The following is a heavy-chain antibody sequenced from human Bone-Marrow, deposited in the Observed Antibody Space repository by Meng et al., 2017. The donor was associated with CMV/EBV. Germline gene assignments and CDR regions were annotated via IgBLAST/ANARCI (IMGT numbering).Heavy chain of an antibody. CDR1: GYTFTSYG. V-gene: IGHV1-8*02. CDR2: MNPNSGNT. D-gene: IGHD2-2*02. CDR3: ARGDCSSTSCYSKYYYGMDV. J-gene: IGHJ6*02. Sequence: ASVKVSCKASGYTFTSYGISWVRQATGQGLEWMGWMNPNSGNTGYAQKFQGRVTMTRNTSISTAYMELSSLRSEDTAVYYCARGDCSSTSCYSKYYYGMDVWGQGTTVTVSS.